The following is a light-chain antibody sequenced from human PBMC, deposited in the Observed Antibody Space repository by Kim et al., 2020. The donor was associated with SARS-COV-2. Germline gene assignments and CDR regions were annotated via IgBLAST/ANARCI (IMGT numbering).Light chain of an antibody. J-gene: IGKJ1*01. CDR3: QSYTSALWT. CDR1: QDISTY. CDR2: AAS. V-gene: IGKV1-27*01. Sequence: ASRGDRVTIACRASQDISTYLAWYQQKPGAVPRLLINAASILQSGVPSRFRAGGSETDFTLTISSLQAEDVATYYCQSYTSALWTFGQGTKVDIK.